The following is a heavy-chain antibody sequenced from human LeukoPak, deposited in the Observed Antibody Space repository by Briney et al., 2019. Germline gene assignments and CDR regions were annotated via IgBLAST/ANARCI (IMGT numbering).Heavy chain of an antibody. V-gene: IGHV1-2*02. CDR3: ARDRYDSVNYYGLDV. J-gene: IGHJ6*02. CDR1: GYTFTAYY. Sequence: ASVKVSCKPSGYTFTAYYIHWVRQAPGQGLEWIGWINPNGGATNYAQSFQGRVTLTWDTSIGTASMELMRLRSDDTAVYYCARDRYDSVNYYGLDVWGQGTTVTV. CDR2: INPNGGAT. D-gene: IGHD3-22*01.